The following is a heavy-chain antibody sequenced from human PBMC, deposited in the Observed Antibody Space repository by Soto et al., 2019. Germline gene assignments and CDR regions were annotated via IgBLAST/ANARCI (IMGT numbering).Heavy chain of an antibody. CDR2: IGRSGRDM. D-gene: IGHD4-17*01. CDR1: GFTFSTST. CDR3: VSGDNRGY. Sequence: EVQLVESGGGLVKPGGSLRLSCAASGFTFSTSTMNWVRQAPGKGLEWISSIGRSGRDMYNVDSVRGRFTISRDNAENSLFLQMNSLRPEDTAVYYCVSGDNRGYWGQGTLVTVSS. V-gene: IGHV3-21*01. J-gene: IGHJ4*02.